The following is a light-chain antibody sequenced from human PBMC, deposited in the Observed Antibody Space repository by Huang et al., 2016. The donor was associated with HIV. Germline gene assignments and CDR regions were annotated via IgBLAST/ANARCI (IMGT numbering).Light chain of an antibody. Sequence: DIQMTQSPSSLSASVGDRVTITCRASQGISTSVAWYQWKPGKAPSLLVAAASRLESGVPARFGGSGSETEYTLTISSLQPEDFATYHCQQYYITPYTFGPGTKLEI. CDR3: QQYYITPYT. J-gene: IGKJ2*01. V-gene: IGKV1-NL1*01. CDR2: AAS. CDR1: QGISTS.